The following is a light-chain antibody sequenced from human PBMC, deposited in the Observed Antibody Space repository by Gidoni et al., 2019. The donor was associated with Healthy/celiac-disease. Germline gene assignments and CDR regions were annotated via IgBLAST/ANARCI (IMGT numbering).Light chain of an antibody. V-gene: IGKV1D-12*01. CDR3: QRANSLALT. CDR2: AAS. Sequence: DIHLTQSPSSVSASVGDRVTITCRASQGISSRLAWYQQKPGKAPKRLSYAASSLQRGVPSRFSGIGSGTDFTLTISSLQAEDFATYYCQRANSLALTCGGXTRVEIK. J-gene: IGKJ4*01. CDR1: QGISSR.